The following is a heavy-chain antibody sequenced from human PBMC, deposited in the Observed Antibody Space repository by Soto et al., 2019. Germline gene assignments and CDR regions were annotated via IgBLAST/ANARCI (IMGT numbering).Heavy chain of an antibody. D-gene: IGHD5-12*01. CDR1: GVHFSGFY. J-gene: IGHJ4*02. CDR2: INHCGST. V-gene: IGHV4-34*01. CDR3: AAGGYDSNY. Sequence: SDPLSHNSNVSGVHFSGFYWSWIRQPPGMGLKGIGEINHCGSTNYNPSLKSRFTLSVETFKNQFSLKFSSVTAVDTVVYYCAAGGYDSNYWGQGTLVTVSS.